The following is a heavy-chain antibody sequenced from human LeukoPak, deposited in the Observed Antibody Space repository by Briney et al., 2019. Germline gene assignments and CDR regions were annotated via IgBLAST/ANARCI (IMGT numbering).Heavy chain of an antibody. CDR3: AKDLTY. CDR2: VLYDGSNK. J-gene: IGHJ4*02. Sequence: PGGSLRLSCAASGFTFSNSGMHWVRQAPGKGLEWVAFVLYDGSNKYYTDSVKGRFTISRDNSRNTLYLQMNSLRPEDAAVYYFAKDLTYWGQGTLVTVSS. V-gene: IGHV3-30*02. CDR1: GFTFSNSG.